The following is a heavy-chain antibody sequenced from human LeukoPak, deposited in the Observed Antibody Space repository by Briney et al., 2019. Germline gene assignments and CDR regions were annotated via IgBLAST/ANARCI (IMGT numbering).Heavy chain of an antibody. J-gene: IGHJ4*02. CDR1: GFTFSNYG. V-gene: IGHV3-30*18. CDR2: ISYDGNNK. Sequence: PGGSLRLSCAASGFTFSNYGIHWVRQAPGKGLEWVAVISYDGNNKYYADSVKGRFTISRDNSKNTLFLQMNSLRAEDTAVYYCAKGVDYCSGGSCPADYWGPGTLVTVS. CDR3: AKGVDYCSGGSCPADY. D-gene: IGHD2-15*01.